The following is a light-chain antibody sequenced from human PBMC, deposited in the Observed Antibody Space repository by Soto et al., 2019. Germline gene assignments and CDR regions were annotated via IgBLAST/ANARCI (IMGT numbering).Light chain of an antibody. V-gene: IGKV1-39*01. Sequence: DIQMTQSPSSLSASVGDRVTITCRASQSISSYLNWYQQKPGKAPKLLIYAASSLQSGVPSRFSGSGSGTDFTLTISSLQPEDAAVYYCQQTRSFPLTFGGGTKVDIK. CDR2: AAS. CDR1: QSISSY. CDR3: QQTRSFPLT. J-gene: IGKJ4*01.